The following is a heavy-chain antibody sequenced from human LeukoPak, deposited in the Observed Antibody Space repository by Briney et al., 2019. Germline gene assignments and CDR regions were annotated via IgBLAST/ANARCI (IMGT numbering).Heavy chain of an antibody. V-gene: IGHV5-51*01. D-gene: IGHD3-10*01. CDR1: GYSLTSFW. CDR3: ATYSSGMAYDYFDY. Sequence: GESLKISCKGSGYSLTSFWIGWVRQMPGKGLEWMGIIYPGDSDTRYSPSFQGQVTISADKSINTAYLQWSSLKASDTAMYYCATYSSGMAYDYFDYWGQGTLVTVSS. CDR2: IYPGDSDT. J-gene: IGHJ4*02.